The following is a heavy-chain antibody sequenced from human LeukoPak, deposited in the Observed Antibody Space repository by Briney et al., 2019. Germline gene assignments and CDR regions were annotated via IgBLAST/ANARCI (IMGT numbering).Heavy chain of an antibody. CDR2: ISSSGSTI. CDR1: GFTFSDYY. D-gene: IGHD5-18*01. Sequence: GGSLRLSCAASGFTFSDYYMSWIRQAPGKGLEWVSYISSSGSTIYYADSVKGRFTISRDNAKNSLSLQMNSLRAEDTAVYYCARVRDDSSHFDYWGQGTLVTVSS. V-gene: IGHV3-11*01. J-gene: IGHJ4*02. CDR3: ARVRDDSSHFDY.